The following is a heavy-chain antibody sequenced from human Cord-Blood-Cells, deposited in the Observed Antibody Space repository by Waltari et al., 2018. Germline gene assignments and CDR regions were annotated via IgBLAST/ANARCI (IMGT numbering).Heavy chain of an antibody. CDR2: IYYSGST. D-gene: IGHD5-18*01. CDR1: VGSIRSSSHS. Sequence: QLQLQESGPGLVKTSETLSLTCTFSVGSIRSSSHSWGWIRQPPGKGLEWIGSIYYSGSTYYNPSLKSRVTISVDTSKNQFSLKLSSVTAADTAVYYCASYLGYSYGYAFDIWGQGTMVTVSS. J-gene: IGHJ3*02. CDR3: ASYLGYSYGYAFDI. V-gene: IGHV4-39*01.